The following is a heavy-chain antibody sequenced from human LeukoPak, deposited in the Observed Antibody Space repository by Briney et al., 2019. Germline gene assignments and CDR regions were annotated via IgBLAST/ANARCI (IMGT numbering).Heavy chain of an antibody. V-gene: IGHV3-23*01. CDR3: AKYRRDTARGPYLYYMDV. D-gene: IGHD5-18*01. CDR2: ISGSGVST. J-gene: IGHJ6*03. Sequence: GRSLSLSCPASGFTFSSYAIGWVRQPPRKWLEWVSAISGSGVSTYYADSMKGQFTISRDTSKNTLYLQMTSMRAEDTAVYYCAKYRRDTARGPYLYYMDVWGKGTTVTVSS. CDR1: GFTFSSYA.